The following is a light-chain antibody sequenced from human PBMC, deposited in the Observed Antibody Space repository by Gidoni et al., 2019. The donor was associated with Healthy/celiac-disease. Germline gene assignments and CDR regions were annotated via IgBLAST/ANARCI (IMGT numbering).Light chain of an antibody. CDR1: QSVSSY. CDR2: DAS. V-gene: IGKV3-11*01. J-gene: IGKJ1*01. Sequence: ELVLTQSPATLSLSPGERATLSCRASQSVSSYLAWYQQKPGQAPRLLIYDASNRATGIPARFSGSGSGTDFTLTISSLEPEDFAVYYCQQRSNWPGTFGQXTKVEIK. CDR3: QQRSNWPGT.